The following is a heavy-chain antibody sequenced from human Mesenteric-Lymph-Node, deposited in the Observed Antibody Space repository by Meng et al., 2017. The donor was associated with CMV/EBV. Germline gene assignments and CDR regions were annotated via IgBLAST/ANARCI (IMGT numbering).Heavy chain of an antibody. V-gene: IGHV1-8*01. Sequence: ASVKVSCKASGYTFTSYDINWVRQATGQGLEWMGWMNPNSGNTGYAQKFQGRVTMTRNTSISTAYMELSSLRSEDTAVYYCARGPGPDYYGSGHLGAGFDPWGQGTLVTVSS. CDR2: MNPNSGNT. D-gene: IGHD3-10*01. CDR1: GYTFTSYD. CDR3: ARGPGPDYYGSGHLGAGFDP. J-gene: IGHJ5*02.